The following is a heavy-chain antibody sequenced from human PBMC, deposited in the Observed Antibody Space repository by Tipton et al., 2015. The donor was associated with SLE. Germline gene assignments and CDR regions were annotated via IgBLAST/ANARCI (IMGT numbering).Heavy chain of an antibody. J-gene: IGHJ4*02. CDR2: IYYSGST. CDR3: ARGLAVAGRHFDY. CDR1: GGSISSHY. Sequence: LRLSCTVPGGSISSHYWSWIRQPPGKGLEWIGYIYYSGSTNYNPSLKSRVTISVDTSKNQFSLKLSSVTAADTAVYYCARGLAVAGRHFDYWGQGTLVTVSS. V-gene: IGHV4-59*11. D-gene: IGHD6-19*01.